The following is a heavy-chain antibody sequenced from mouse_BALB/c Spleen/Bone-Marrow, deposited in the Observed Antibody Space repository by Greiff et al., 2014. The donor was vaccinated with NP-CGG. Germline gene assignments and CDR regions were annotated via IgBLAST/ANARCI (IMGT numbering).Heavy chain of an antibody. D-gene: IGHD2-2*01. V-gene: IGHV1-34*01. CDR3: ARRGVHYGCDGYYFDY. CDR1: GYSFTGYY. Sequence: EVQLQQSGPELVKPGASMKISCKASGYSFTGYYMHWVKQSHGKNLEWIGLINPFNGGTDYNQKFKGKATLTVDKSSGTAYMELLSLTSEDSAVYYCARRGVHYGCDGYYFDYWGQGTTLTVSS. CDR2: INPFNGGT. J-gene: IGHJ2*01.